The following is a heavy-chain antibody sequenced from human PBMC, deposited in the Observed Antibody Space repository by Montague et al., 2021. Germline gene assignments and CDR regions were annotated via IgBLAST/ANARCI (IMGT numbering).Heavy chain of an antibody. CDR1: TSTFSTYA. J-gene: IGHJ4*02. CDR3: ATRGTIVRGVISPQYFDF. D-gene: IGHD3-10*01. V-gene: IGHV3-23*01. CDR2: IGGSGNDT. Sequence: SLRLSCAASTSTFSTYAMSWVRQAPGTGLEWLSSIGGSGNDTHYADSVKGRFTISRDISRKTLYLQMDSLTAEDTAVYFCATRGTIVRGVISPQYFDFWGQGAQVTVSS.